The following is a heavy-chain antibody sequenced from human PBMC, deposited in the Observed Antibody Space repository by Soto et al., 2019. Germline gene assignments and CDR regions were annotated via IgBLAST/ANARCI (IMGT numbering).Heavy chain of an antibody. J-gene: IGHJ4*02. CDR3: ATGGSIVVVIAAVYFDD. CDR2: IKSKIDGGTT. V-gene: IGHV3-15*01. Sequence: GGSLRLSCAASGFSFRDVWMSWVRQAPGKGLEWVGRIKSKIDGGTTDYAAPVKGRFTISRDDSKNSLYLQMNILESEDTAVYYCATGGSIVVVIAAVYFDDWGQGTQVTVSS. CDR1: GFSFRDVW. D-gene: IGHD2-15*01.